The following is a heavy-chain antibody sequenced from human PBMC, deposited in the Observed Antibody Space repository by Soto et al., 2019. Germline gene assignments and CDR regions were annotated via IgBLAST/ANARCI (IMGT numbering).Heavy chain of an antibody. Sequence: EVQLVESGGGLVPPGRSLILSCAASGFTFDDYAMHWVRQAPGKGLEWVSGISWNSGSIGYADSVKGRFTISRDNAKNALYLQMSSLRAEDTALYYLEKAQVQVITGPKWGYLDYSGQGTLVTVS. J-gene: IGHJ4*02. CDR1: GFTFDDYA. CDR2: ISWNSGSI. CDR3: EKAQVQVITGPKWGYLDY. D-gene: IGHD1-20*01. V-gene: IGHV3-9*01.